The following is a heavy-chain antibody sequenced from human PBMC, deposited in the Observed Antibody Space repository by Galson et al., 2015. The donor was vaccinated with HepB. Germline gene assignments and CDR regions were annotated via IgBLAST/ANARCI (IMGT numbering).Heavy chain of an antibody. J-gene: IGHJ6*03. CDR1: GYTFTSLA. V-gene: IGHV1-3*01. D-gene: IGHD3-10*01. CDR2: INVGSGDP. CDR3: ATNYGSGAYYYYYIDV. Sequence: SVKVSCKASGYTFTSLAIHWVRQAPGHRPEWMGWINVGSGDPNYSQKFQGVLTITRDTSASTAYMTLSSLKYEDTGIYYCATNYGSGAYYYYYIDVWGKGTAVTVSS.